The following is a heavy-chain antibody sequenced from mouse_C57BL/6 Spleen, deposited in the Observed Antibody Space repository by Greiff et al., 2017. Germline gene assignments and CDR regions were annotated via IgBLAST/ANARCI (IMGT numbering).Heavy chain of an antibody. V-gene: IGHV1-15*01. CDR3: TRERWLPRDY. CDR1: GYTFPDYE. CDR2: IDPETGGT. J-gene: IGHJ2*01. Sequence: QVQLQQSGAELVRPGASVTLSCKASGYTFPDYEMHWVKQTPVHGLEWIGAIDPETGGTAYNQKFKGKAILTADKSASTAYMELRSLTSEDSAVYYCTRERWLPRDYWGQGTTLTVSS. D-gene: IGHD2-3*01.